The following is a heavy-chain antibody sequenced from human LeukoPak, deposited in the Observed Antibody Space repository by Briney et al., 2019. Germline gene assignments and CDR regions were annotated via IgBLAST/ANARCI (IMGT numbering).Heavy chain of an antibody. V-gene: IGHV3-30*03. J-gene: IGHJ4*02. CDR1: GFTFSSYG. CDR3: ASSTRDETFDY. Sequence: PGRSLRLSCAASGFTFSSYGMHWVRQAPGKGLEWVAVISYDGSNKYYADSVKGRFTISRDNAKNSLYLQMNSLRAEDTAVYYCASSTRDETFDYWGQGTLVTVSS. CDR2: ISYDGSNK. D-gene: IGHD2/OR15-2a*01.